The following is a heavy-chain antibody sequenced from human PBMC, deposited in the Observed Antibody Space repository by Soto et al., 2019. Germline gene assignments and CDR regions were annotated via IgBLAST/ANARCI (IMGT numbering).Heavy chain of an antibody. CDR3: ARPNNNNWNYGTEYYYYYYGMDV. CDR2: IDPSDSYT. J-gene: IGHJ6*02. D-gene: IGHD1-7*01. V-gene: IGHV5-10-1*01. Sequence: GESLKISCKGSGYSFTSYWINWVRQMPGKGLEWMGRIDPSDSYTNYSPSFQGHVTISADKSISTAYLQWSSLKASDTAMYYCARPNNNNWNYGTEYYYYYYGMDVWGQGTTVTVSS. CDR1: GYSFTSYW.